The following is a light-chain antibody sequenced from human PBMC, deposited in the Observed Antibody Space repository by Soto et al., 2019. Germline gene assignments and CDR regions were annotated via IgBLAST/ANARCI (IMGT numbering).Light chain of an antibody. V-gene: IGKV1-5*01. Sequence: DIQMTQSPSSLSASVGDRVTITCRGSQGISPWLAWYQQKPGKAPKLLIYGASSLEGGVPSRFSGSGSGTDFTLTISSLQPDDFATYYCQQYSSSVTFGQGTKVDIK. CDR3: QQYSSSVT. J-gene: IGKJ1*01. CDR1: QGISPW. CDR2: GAS.